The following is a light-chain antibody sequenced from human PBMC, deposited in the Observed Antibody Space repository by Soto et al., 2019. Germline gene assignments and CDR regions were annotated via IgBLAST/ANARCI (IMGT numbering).Light chain of an antibody. Sequence: EIVLTQSPGTLSLSPGERANLSCRASQSVSSSYLAWYQQKPGQAPRLLIYGASSRATGIPDRFSGSGSGTDFTLTISRLEPEDFAVYYCQQYGSSPTWTFXQGTKVDIK. V-gene: IGKV3-20*01. CDR2: GAS. J-gene: IGKJ1*01. CDR1: QSVSSSY. CDR3: QQYGSSPTWT.